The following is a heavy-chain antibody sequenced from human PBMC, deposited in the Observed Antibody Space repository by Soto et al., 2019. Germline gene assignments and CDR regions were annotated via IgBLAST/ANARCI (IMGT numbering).Heavy chain of an antibody. V-gene: IGHV3-23*01. D-gene: IGHD6-13*01. J-gene: IGHJ5*02. CDR1: GFTFISYA. CDR2: ISGSGGST. Sequence: PWGSLRLSCAASGFTFISYAMICGRHSPLKGLEWVSAISGSGGSTYYADSVKGRFTISRDNSKNTLYLQMNSLRAEDTAVYYCAKDNLIAAAVSYWFDPWGQGTLVTVSS. CDR3: AKDNLIAAAVSYWFDP.